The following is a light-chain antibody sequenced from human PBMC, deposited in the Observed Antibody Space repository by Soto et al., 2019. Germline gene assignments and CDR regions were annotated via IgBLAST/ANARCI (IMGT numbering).Light chain of an antibody. CDR1: QSVKNTY. CDR3: QHYGSSLANT. J-gene: IGKJ2*01. V-gene: IGKV3-20*01. CDR2: GAS. Sequence: ELVLTQSPGTLSLSPGERATLSCRASQSVKNTYLAWYQKKPGQAPRLLIYGASSRATGIPDRFSGSGSGTDFTLTISRLEAEDFAVYYCQHYGSSLANTFGQGTKLEIK.